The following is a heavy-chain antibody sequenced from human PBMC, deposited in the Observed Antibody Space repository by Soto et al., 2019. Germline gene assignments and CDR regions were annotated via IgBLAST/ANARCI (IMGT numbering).Heavy chain of an antibody. V-gene: IGHV3-74*01. CDR3: ARGRGLRYFDWLCDVFDI. CDR2: INSDGSST. CDR1: GFTFSSHW. J-gene: IGHJ3*02. Sequence: GGSLRLSCAASGFTFSSHWMHWVRQAPGKGLVWVSRINSDGSSTSYADSVKGRFTISRDNVKNTLYLQMNSLRAEDAAVYYCARGRGLRYFDWLCDVFDIWGQGTMVTVSS. D-gene: IGHD3-9*01.